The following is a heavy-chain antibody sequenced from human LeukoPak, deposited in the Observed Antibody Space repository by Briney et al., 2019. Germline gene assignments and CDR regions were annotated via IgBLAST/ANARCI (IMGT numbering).Heavy chain of an antibody. V-gene: IGHV3-7*01. CDR2: INQDGSEK. D-gene: IGHD3-3*01. CDR3: ARLREIPVFGVVTKSTSYFDY. CDR1: GLTLSSYW. Sequence: GGSLRLPCAASGLTLSSYWMSWVRQAPGKGLEWVANINQDGSEKYYVDSVKGRFTVSRDNAKNSLYLKMNSLRVEDTAVYYCARLREIPVFGVVTKSTSYFDYWGQGTLVTVSS. J-gene: IGHJ4*02.